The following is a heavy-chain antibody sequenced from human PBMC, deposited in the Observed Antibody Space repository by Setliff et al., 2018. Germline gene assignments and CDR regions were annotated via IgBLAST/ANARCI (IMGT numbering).Heavy chain of an antibody. V-gene: IGHV3-11*01. J-gene: IGHJ4*02. CDR3: ARANYYDSKGIWWDY. D-gene: IGHD3-22*01. CDR1: GFTFSDYY. CDR2: ISSSGSTI. Sequence: GGSLRLSCAASGFTFSDYYMSWIRQAPGKGLEWVSYISSSGSTIYYADSVKGRFTISRDNAKNSLYLQMNSLRAEDTAVYYCARANYYDSKGIWWDYWGQGTRVTVSS.